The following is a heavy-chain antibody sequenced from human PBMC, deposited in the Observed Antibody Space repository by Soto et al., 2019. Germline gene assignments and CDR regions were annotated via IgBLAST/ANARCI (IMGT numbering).Heavy chain of an antibody. CDR3: ARDRSGHYDFTYYGMDV. CDR1: GFTVSSNY. V-gene: IGHV3-53*02. Sequence: EVQLVETGGGLIQPGGSLRLSCAASGFTVSSNYMSWVRQAPGKGLEWVSVIYSGGSTYYADSVKGRFTISRDNSKNTLCLQMNCLRAEDTAVYYCARDRSGHYDFTYYGMDVWGQGTTVTVSS. CDR2: IYSGGST. J-gene: IGHJ6*02. D-gene: IGHD3-3*01.